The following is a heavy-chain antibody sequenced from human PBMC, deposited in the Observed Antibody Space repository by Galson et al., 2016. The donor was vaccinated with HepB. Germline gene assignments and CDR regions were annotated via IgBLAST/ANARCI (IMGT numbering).Heavy chain of an antibody. J-gene: IGHJ4*02. Sequence: SETLSPTCSVSGAYITSNSQYWGWIRQPPGKGLAWIGSVYHGGTTYYKPSPTSRGTISVDTSKTQFSLRMTSVTAADTAVYYCARQGRAYRNFDFWGQGSLVAVSP. CDR3: ARQGRAYRNFDF. V-gene: IGHV4-39*01. D-gene: IGHD2-2*01. CDR1: GAYITSNSQY. CDR2: VYHGGTT.